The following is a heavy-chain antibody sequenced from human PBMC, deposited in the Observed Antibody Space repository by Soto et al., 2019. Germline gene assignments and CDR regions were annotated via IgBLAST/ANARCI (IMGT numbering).Heavy chain of an antibody. Sequence: SETLSLTCTVSGGSISSYYWSWIRQPPGKGLEWIGYIYYSGSTNYNPSLKSRVTISVDTSKNHFSLKLSSVTAADTAVYYCARDSSWGSGSSNHDYYYYYMDVWGKGTTVTVSS. CDR1: GGSISSYY. CDR3: ARDSSWGSGSSNHDYYYYYMDV. J-gene: IGHJ6*03. D-gene: IGHD3-10*01. V-gene: IGHV4-59*01. CDR2: IYYSGST.